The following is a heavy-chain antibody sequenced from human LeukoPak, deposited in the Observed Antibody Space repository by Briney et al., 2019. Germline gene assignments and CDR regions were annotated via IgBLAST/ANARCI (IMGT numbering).Heavy chain of an antibody. CDR3: ARPYYYDSSGSADI. J-gene: IGHJ3*02. CDR1: GFTFSDYY. CDR2: ISSSGSTI. V-gene: IGHV3-11*01. Sequence: GGSLRLSCAASGFTFSDYYMSWIRQAPGKGLEWVSYISSSGSTIYYADSVKGRFTISRDNAKNPLYLQMNSLRAEDTAVYYCARPYYYDSSGSADIWGQGTMVTVSS. D-gene: IGHD3-22*01.